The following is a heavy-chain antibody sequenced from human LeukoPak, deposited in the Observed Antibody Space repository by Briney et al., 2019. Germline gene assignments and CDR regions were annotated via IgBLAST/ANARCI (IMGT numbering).Heavy chain of an antibody. CDR2: IYSSGST. CDR3: ASTSGTTSQPFDY. D-gene: IGHD1-1*01. J-gene: IGHJ4*02. Sequence: SETLSLTWTVSGGSISSYYWNWVRQPPGKGLEWIGYIYSSGSTNYNPSLKSRVTISLDTSKNQFSLKLSSVTAADTAVYYRASTSGTTSQPFDYWGQGTLVTVSS. V-gene: IGHV4-4*09. CDR1: GGSISSYY.